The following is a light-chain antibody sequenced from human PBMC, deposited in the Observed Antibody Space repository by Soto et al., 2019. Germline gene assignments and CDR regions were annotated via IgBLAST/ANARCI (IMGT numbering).Light chain of an antibody. Sequence: QSVLTQPPSVSGAPGQRVTIYCTGSSSNIGTPYDVHWYQQLPGTAPKLLIYGNSNRPSGVPDRFSGSKSGTSASLAITGLQAEDEADYYCQSYDSSLSGYAIFGERTKLTVL. V-gene: IGLV1-40*01. J-gene: IGLJ2*01. CDR3: QSYDSSLSGYAI. CDR1: SSNIGTPYD. CDR2: GNS.